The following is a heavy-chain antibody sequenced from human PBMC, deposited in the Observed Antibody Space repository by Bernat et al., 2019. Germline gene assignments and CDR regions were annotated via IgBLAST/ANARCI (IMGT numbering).Heavy chain of an antibody. V-gene: IGHV3-30-3*01. CDR1: GFTFSSYA. CDR3: ARMDGAFDY. Sequence: QVQLVESGGGVVQPGRSLRLSCAASGFTFSSYAMHWVRQAPGKGLEWVAVISYDGSNKYYADSVKGRFTISRDNSKNTLYLQMNSLRAEDTAVYYCARMDGAFDYWGQGTLVTVS. CDR2: ISYDGSNK. J-gene: IGHJ4*02. D-gene: IGHD1-26*01.